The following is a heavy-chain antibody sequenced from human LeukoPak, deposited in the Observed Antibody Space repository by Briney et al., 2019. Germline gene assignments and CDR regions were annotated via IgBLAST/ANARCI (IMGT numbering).Heavy chain of an antibody. CDR1: GGSISSGGYY. J-gene: IGHJ4*02. D-gene: IGHD3-16*01. CDR2: IYYSGST. V-gene: IGHV4-31*03. Sequence: SETLSLTCTVSGGSISSGGYYWSWIRQHPVKGLEWIGYIYYSGSTYYNPSLKSRVTMSVDTSENQFSLKLSSVTAADTAVYYCATTVGSYFDYWSQGTLVTVSS. CDR3: ATTVGSYFDY.